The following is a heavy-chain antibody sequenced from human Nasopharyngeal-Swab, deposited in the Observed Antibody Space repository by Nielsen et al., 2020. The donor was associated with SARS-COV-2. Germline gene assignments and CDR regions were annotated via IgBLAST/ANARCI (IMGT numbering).Heavy chain of an antibody. CDR1: GFTFSSYW. CDR2: IKQDGSAK. J-gene: IGHJ4*02. Sequence: GESLKISCAASGFTFSSYWMSWVRQAPGKGLEWVANIKQDGSAKYYVDSVKGRFTISRDNAKNSLYLQMNSLRAEDTAVYYCARDPGFGYYYVSSGYYDYWGQGTLVTVSS. V-gene: IGHV3-7*01. CDR3: ARDPGFGYYYVSSGYYDY. D-gene: IGHD3-22*01.